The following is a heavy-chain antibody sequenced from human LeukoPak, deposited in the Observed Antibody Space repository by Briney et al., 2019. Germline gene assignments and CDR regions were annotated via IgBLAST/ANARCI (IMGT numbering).Heavy chain of an antibody. CDR3: ARLVFGFEY. Sequence: PSETLSLTCTVSGGSISSSSYYWGWIRQPPWKGLEWIGSIYYSGSTYYNPSLKSRVTISVDTSKNQFSLKLSSVTAADTAVYYCARLVFGFEYWGQGTLVTVSS. CDR1: GGSISSSSYY. V-gene: IGHV4-39*01. CDR2: IYYSGST. J-gene: IGHJ4*02. D-gene: IGHD3-10*02.